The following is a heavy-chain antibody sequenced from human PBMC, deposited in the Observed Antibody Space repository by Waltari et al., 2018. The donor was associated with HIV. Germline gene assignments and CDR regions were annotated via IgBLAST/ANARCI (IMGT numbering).Heavy chain of an antibody. CDR1: GFFCANLW. CDR2: MKGDGSEE. J-gene: IGHJ3*01. V-gene: IGHV3-7*03. Sequence: LEQSGGQVVQPGGYRRLSCFASGFFCANLWISWVRQSPGKGLEWLANMKGDGSEENYADSLKGRFTISRVNDKEALYLQMERMKVDDTAIYFCTRGAVYSNGPNDAFDVWGRGTMITVSS. D-gene: IGHD4-4*01. CDR3: TRGAVYSNGPNDAFDV.